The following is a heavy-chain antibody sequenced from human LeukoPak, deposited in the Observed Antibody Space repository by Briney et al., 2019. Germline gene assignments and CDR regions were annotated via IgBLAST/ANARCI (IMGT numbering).Heavy chain of an antibody. Sequence: ASVKVSCKASGYTFTTYNINWVRQAPGQGLEWMGWISGYNGNTNYAQKFQGRVTMTRDTSISTAYMELRRLRSDDTAVYYCARERIDYGSGSYYNYNWFDPWGQGTLVTVSS. CDR2: ISGYNGNT. D-gene: IGHD3-10*01. V-gene: IGHV1-18*01. J-gene: IGHJ5*02. CDR1: GYTFTTYN. CDR3: ARERIDYGSGSYYNYNWFDP.